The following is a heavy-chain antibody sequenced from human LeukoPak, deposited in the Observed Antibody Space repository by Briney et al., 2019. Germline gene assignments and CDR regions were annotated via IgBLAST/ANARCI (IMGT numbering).Heavy chain of an antibody. CDR2: IHSSGNTK. CDR1: GFTFSSYE. Sequence: GGSLRLSCAASGFTFSSYEMNWVRQAPGKGLEWVSYIHSSGNTKYYADPVKGRFTISRDNAKNSLYLQMNSLRAEDTAVYYCARAGILVAHTDWYFDLWGRGTLVTVSS. J-gene: IGHJ2*01. CDR3: ARAGILVAHTDWYFDL. D-gene: IGHD2-21*01. V-gene: IGHV3-48*03.